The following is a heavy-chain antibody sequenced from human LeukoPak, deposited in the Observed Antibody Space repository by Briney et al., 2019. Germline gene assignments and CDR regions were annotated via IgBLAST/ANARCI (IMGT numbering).Heavy chain of an antibody. J-gene: IGHJ4*02. D-gene: IGHD3-10*01. CDR2: IWYDGSNK. CDR1: GFTFSSYG. V-gene: IGHV3-33*01. Sequence: GGSLRLSCAASGFTFSSYGMHWVRQAPGKGLEWVAVIWYDGSNKYYADSVKGRFTISRDNSKNTLYLQVNSLRAEDTAVYYCARGDYYGSRGDYWGQGTLVTVSS. CDR3: ARGDYYGSRGDY.